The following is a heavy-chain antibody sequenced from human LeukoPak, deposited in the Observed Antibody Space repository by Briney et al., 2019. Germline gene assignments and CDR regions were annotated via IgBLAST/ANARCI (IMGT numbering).Heavy chain of an antibody. D-gene: IGHD3-3*02. CDR3: AKSGSSVFWS. Sequence: GGSLRLSCAASGFTFTNHWMSWVRQAPGKGLELVANIKEDGSEKYYVDSVKGRFTVSRGNVKNSLFLQMNSLRVDDTAVYYCAKSGSSVFWSWGQGTLVTVSS. V-gene: IGHV3-7*03. CDR2: IKEDGSEK. J-gene: IGHJ5*02. CDR1: GFTFTNHW.